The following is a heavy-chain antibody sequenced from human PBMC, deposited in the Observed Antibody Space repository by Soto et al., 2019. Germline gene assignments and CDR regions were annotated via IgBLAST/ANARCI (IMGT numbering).Heavy chain of an antibody. V-gene: IGHV1-18*01. CDR2: ISADNSST. CDR1: GYTFTSYG. Sequence: QVQLVQSGAEVKKPGASVKVSCKASGYTFTSYGISWVRQAPGQGLEWIGRISADNSSTNSAPKLQGSVTMTTDPPTSTAYMELRSLRSGDTAVYYCARVVAALGHWLDPWGQGTLVTFSS. D-gene: IGHD2-15*01. CDR3: ARVVAALGHWLDP. J-gene: IGHJ5*02.